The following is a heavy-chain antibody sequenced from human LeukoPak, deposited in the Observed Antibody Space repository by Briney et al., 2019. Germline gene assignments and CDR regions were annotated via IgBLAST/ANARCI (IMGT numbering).Heavy chain of an antibody. D-gene: IGHD3-10*01. V-gene: IGHV3-30*18. CDR2: ISYDGINK. J-gene: IGHJ6*02. Sequence: PGRSLRLSCAAPGFTFYNYGIHWVRQAPGKGLEWVALISYDGINKYYADSVKGRFTISRDNSKNTLYLQMNSLRPEDTAVYFCAKSGGPRSPYYYSGMDVWGRGTTVTVSS. CDR1: GFTFYNYG. CDR3: AKSGGPRSPYYYSGMDV.